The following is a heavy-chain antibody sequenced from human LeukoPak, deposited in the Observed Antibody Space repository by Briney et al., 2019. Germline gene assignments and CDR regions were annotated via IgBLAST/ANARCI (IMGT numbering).Heavy chain of an antibody. Sequence: SQTLSLTCAISGDSVSSNSVTWNWIRQSPSRGLEWLGRTYYRSTWYNDYAVSVRGRITVNPDTSKNQFSLHLSSVTAADTAVYYCARHGRAYCGDDCYSDAFDIWGQGTVVTVSS. CDR1: GDSVSSNSVT. CDR3: ARHGRAYCGDDCYSDAFDI. D-gene: IGHD2-21*02. V-gene: IGHV6-1*01. CDR2: TYYRSTWYN. J-gene: IGHJ3*02.